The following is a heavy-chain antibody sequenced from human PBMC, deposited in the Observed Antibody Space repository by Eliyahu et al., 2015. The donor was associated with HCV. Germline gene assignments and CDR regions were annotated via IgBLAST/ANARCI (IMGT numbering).Heavy chain of an antibody. D-gene: IGHD2-2*03. V-gene: IGHV4-59*02. J-gene: IGHJ4*02. CDR1: GGSGNSHY. CDR2: LQRWKH. Sequence: QVKLQESGPGLVKPSETLSLLCNVSGGSGNSHYWGWIRQPPGRKGLEVDWVYLQRWKHPHQPLKSRVTISGDTSENHFALRLSSVTAADTAVYYCARVGYCSRDSCLYYFDLWGQGTLVTVSS. CDR3: ARVGYCSRDSCLYYFDL.